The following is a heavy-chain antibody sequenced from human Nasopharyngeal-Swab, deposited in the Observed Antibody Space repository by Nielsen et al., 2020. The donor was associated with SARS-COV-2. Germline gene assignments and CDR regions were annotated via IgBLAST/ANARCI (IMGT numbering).Heavy chain of an antibody. Sequence: ASVKVSCKPSGYTFTTFAINWVRQAPGQGLEWMGWINTNTGNPTYAQGFTGRFVFSLDTPVSTAYYCARVLGRGGPNYHFGYWGQGTLVTVSS. J-gene: IGHJ4*02. V-gene: IGHV7-4-1*01. CDR3: Y. CDR1: GYTFTTFA. D-gene: IGHD5-24*01. CDR2: INTNTGNP.